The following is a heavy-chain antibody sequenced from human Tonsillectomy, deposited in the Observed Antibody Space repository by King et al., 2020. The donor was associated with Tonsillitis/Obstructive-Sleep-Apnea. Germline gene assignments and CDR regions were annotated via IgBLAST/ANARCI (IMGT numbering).Heavy chain of an antibody. J-gene: IGHJ4*02. Sequence: QLVQSGAEVKKPGESLKIDCKGAGNSFTSYWIGWVRQMPGKGLEWMGIIYPGDSDTRYSPSFQGQVPISADKSINTAYLQWSSLKASDTAMYYCARQEMQLGTRYFDYWGQGTLVTVSS. D-gene: IGHD7-27*01. CDR3: ARQEMQLGTRYFDY. V-gene: IGHV5-51*01. CDR2: IYPGDSDT. CDR1: GNSFTSYW.